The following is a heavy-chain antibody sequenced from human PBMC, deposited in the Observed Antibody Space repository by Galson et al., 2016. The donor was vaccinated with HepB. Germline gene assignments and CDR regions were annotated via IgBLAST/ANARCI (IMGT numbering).Heavy chain of an antibody. D-gene: IGHD1-14*01. J-gene: IGHJ4*02. CDR3: ATCLAPESEGGYFDY. CDR2: IPNDTSSST. CDR1: GLTFRFYR. V-gene: IGHV3-48*02. Sequence: SLRLSCAVSGLTFRFYRMTWVRQAPGKGLEWVSSIPNDTSSSTHYADSVRGRFATSRDNAKNSLFLQMNNLRDEDTAVYNCATCLAPESEGGYFDYWNQGTLVTVSS.